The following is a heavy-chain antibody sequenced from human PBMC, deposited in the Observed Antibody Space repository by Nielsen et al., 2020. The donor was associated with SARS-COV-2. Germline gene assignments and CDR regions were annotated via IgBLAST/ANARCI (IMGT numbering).Heavy chain of an antibody. J-gene: IGHJ4*02. CDR2: ISWNSGSI. D-gene: IGHD2-2*02. V-gene: IGHV3-9*01. CDR1: GFTFDDYA. CDR3: AKDKKYQLLYWYYFDY. Sequence: GGSLRLSCAASGFTFDDYAMHWVRQAPGKGLEWVSGISWNSGSIGYADSVKGRFTISRDNAKNSLYLQMNSLRAEDTALYYCAKDKKYQLLYWYYFDYWGQGTLVTVSS.